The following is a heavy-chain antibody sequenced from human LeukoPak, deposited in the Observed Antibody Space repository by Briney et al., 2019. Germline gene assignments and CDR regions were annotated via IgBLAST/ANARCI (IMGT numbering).Heavy chain of an antibody. CDR2: IYYSGST. V-gene: IGHV4-38-2*02. J-gene: IGHJ4*02. CDR1: GYSISSGYY. D-gene: IGHD2-15*01. Sequence: SETLSLTCTVSGYSISSGYYWGWIRQPPGKGLEWIGSIYYSGSTSYNSSLKGRVTISVDTSKNQFSLKLTSMTAADTAVYYCARARIVGDSNFDYWGQGTLVTVSS. CDR3: ARARIVGDSNFDY.